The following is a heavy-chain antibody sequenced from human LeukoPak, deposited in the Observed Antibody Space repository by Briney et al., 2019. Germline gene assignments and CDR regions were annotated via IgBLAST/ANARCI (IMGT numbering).Heavy chain of an antibody. CDR2: IIPIFGTA. CDR1: GGTFSSYA. D-gene: IGHD2-2*01. CDR3: ARDVFGSSTN. J-gene: IGHJ4*02. V-gene: IGHV1-69*13. Sequence: ASVTVSCKASGGTFSSYAISWVRQAPGQGLEWMGGIIPIFGTANYAQKFQGRVTITADESTSTAYMELSSLRSEDTAAYYCARDVFGSSTNWGQGTLVTVSS.